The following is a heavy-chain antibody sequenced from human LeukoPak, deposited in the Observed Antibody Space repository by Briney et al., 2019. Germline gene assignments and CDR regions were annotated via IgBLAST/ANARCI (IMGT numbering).Heavy chain of an antibody. CDR2: IYHSGST. V-gene: IGHV4-38-2*02. Sequence: PSETLSLTCTVSGYSISSGYYWGWFRQPPGKGLEWIGSIYHSGSTYYNPSLKSRVAISLDTSKNQFSLKLSSVTAADTAVYYCARGSDTSSYPLDYWGQGTLVTVSS. J-gene: IGHJ4*02. CDR3: ARGSDTSSYPLDY. CDR1: GYSISSGYY. D-gene: IGHD3-22*01.